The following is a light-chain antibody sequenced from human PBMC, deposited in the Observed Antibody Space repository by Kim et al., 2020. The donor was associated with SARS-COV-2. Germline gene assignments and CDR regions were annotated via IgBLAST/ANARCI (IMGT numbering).Light chain of an antibody. CDR2: GAS. Sequence: SPDERATLASRASQSVSSSYLAWYQQKAGQAPRLQIYGASSRATGIPDRFSGSGSGTDFTLTISRLEPGDFAVYYCQQYGSSPLTFGGGTKVDIK. CDR1: QSVSSSY. V-gene: IGKV3-20*01. CDR3: QQYGSSPLT. J-gene: IGKJ4*01.